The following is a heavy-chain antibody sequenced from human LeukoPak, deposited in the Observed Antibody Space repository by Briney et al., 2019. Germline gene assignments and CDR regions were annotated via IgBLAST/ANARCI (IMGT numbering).Heavy chain of an antibody. CDR3: ARLGEYRSGWYGLDYYYYGMDV. V-gene: IGHV4-39*01. Sequence: SETLCLTCTVSGGSISSSRNYWGWLRQPPGKGLEWFGSIYYSGSTYYNPSLKSRVTISVDTSKKQFSLKLSSVTAADTAVYYCARLGEYRSGWYGLDYYYYGMDVWGQGTTVTVSS. D-gene: IGHD6-19*01. J-gene: IGHJ6*02. CDR2: IYYSGST. CDR1: GGSISSSRNY.